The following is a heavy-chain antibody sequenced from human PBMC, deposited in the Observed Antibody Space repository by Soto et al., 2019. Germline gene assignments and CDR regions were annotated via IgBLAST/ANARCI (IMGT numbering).Heavy chain of an antibody. D-gene: IGHD2-21*02. J-gene: IGHJ4*02. V-gene: IGHV4-59*01. CDR1: GGSISSYY. CDR3: ARMVTFNPDYFDY. CDR2: IYYSGST. Sequence: SETLSLTCTVSGGSISSYYWSWIRQPPGKGLEWIGYIYYSGSTNYNPSLKSRVTISVDTSKNQFSLKLSSVTAADTAVYYCARMVTFNPDYFDYWGQGTLVTVSS.